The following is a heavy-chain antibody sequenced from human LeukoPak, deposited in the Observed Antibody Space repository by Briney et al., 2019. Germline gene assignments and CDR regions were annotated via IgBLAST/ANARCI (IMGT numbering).Heavy chain of an antibody. CDR1: GYSFTSYS. CDR2: ISSGDSDI. Sequence: GESPKISCKGSGYSFTSYSTGCVRQMPGKGLHSMGRISSGDSDISYNPSFQAQLPISTDHYITTTYLHLSILKDSHHAMSYCATSGVGYCGGECYAEWGQGTLGTVAS. V-gene: IGHV5-51*01. J-gene: IGHJ4*02. D-gene: IGHD2-21*01. CDR3: ATSGVGYCGGECYAE.